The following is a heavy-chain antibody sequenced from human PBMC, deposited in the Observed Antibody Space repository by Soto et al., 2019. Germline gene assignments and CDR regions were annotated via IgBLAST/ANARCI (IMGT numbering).Heavy chain of an antibody. J-gene: IGHJ4*02. CDR2: ITGSGGTT. D-gene: IGHD3-22*01. CDR3: AKETISYWTPGVTSYYYDSKYFDY. Sequence: PGGSLRLSCAASGFTFSSYSMSWVRQAPGKGLEWVSTITGSGGTTYYADSVKGRFTISRDNSKNTLNLQMNSLRADDTAVYFCAKETISYWTPGVTSYYYDSKYFDYWGQGSLVTVSS. V-gene: IGHV3-23*01. CDR1: GFTFSSYS.